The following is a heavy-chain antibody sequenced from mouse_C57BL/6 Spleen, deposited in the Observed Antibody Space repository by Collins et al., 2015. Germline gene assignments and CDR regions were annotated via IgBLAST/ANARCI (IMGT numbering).Heavy chain of an antibody. J-gene: IGHJ1*03. CDR2: INPSNGGT. CDR3: RACQWLLSYWYFDV. CDR1: GYTFTSYW. Sequence: QVQLQQPGTELVKPGASVKLSCKASGYTFTSYWMHWVKQRPGQGLEWIGNINPSNGGTNYNEKFKSKATLTVDKSSSTAYMQLSSLTSEDSAVYYCRACQWLLSYWYFDVWGTGTTVTVSS. V-gene: IGHV1-53*01. D-gene: IGHD2-3*01.